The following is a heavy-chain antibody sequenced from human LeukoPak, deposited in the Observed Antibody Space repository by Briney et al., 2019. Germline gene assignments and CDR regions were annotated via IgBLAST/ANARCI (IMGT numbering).Heavy chain of an antibody. V-gene: IGHV4-34*01. D-gene: IGHD1-20*01. CDR3: ARVLYNWNPIRVPYFDY. J-gene: IGHJ4*02. CDR1: GGSFSGYY. Sequence: SETLPLTCAVYGGSFSGYYWSWIRQPPGKGLEWIGEINHSGSTNYNPSLKSRVTISVDTSKNQFSLKLSSVTAADTAVYYCARVLYNWNPIRVPYFDYWGQGTLVTVSS. CDR2: INHSGST.